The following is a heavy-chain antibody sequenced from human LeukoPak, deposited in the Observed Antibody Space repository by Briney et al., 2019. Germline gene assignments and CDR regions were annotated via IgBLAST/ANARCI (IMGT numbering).Heavy chain of an antibody. J-gene: IGHJ4*02. CDR1: GDSVSSNSAA. D-gene: IGHD6-13*01. V-gene: IGHV6-1*01. CDR3: ARDSKPYSSSWLYYFDY. CDR2: TYYRSKWYN. Sequence: SQTLSLTFAISGDSVSSNSAAWNWIRQSPSRGLEWLGRTYYRSKWYNDYAVSVKSRITINPDTSKNQFSLKLNSVTPEDTAVYYCARDSKPYSSSWLYYFDYWGQGTLVTVSS.